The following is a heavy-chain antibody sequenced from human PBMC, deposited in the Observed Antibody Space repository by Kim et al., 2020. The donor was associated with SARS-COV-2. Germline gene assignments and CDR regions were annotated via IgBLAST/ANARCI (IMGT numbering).Heavy chain of an antibody. Sequence: NTKFSQKFQGRVTITRDTSASTAYMELTSLRSEDTAIYYCARGSGWAFDDWGQGTLVTVAS. CDR3: ARGSGWAFDD. J-gene: IGHJ4*02. CDR2: NT. V-gene: IGHV1-3*01. D-gene: IGHD6-19*01.